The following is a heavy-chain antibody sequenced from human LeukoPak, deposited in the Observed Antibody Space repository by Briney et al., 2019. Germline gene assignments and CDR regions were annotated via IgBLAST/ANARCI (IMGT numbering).Heavy chain of an antibody. CDR2: IIPIFGTA. V-gene: IGHV1-69*13. J-gene: IGHJ4*02. CDR1: GGTFSSYA. D-gene: IGHD2-15*01. CDR3: ARGRGVDSDIVVVVAAYDY. Sequence: ASVKVSCKASGGTFSSYAISWVRQAPGQGLEWMGGIIPIFGTANYAQKFQGRVTITADESTSTAYVELSSLRSEDTAVYYCARGRGVDSDIVVVVAAYDYWGQGALVTVSS.